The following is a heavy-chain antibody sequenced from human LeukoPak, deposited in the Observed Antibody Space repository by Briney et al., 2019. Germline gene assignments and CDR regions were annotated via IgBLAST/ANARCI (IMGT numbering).Heavy chain of an antibody. D-gene: IGHD1-26*01. CDR3: TRDMQGSRLYLVGSQND. CDR1: GFTFTSYE. V-gene: IGHV3-48*03. J-gene: IGHJ4*02. Sequence: PGGSLRLSCAASGFTFTSYEMNWVRQAPGKGVEWVSYISSSGSTIYYADSVKGRFTISRDNAKNSLYLQMNSLRAEDSALYYCTRDMQGSRLYLVGSQNDWGQGTLVTVSS. CDR2: ISSSGSTI.